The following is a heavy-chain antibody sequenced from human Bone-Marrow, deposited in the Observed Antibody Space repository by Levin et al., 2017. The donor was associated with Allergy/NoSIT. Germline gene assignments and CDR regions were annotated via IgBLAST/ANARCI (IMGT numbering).Heavy chain of an antibody. J-gene: IGHJ6*03. CDR2: IYTSGNT. CDR3: ARVLQYYYYYMDV. V-gene: IGHV4-61*09. D-gene: IGHD5-24*01. CDR1: GVSITSGNYY. Sequence: NPSETLSLTCTVSGVSITSGNYYWSWIRQPAGTGLEWIGHIYTSGNTNYNPSLKSRVTISVDTSKNQFSLKLRSVTAADTAVYYCARVLQYYYYYMDVWGKGTTVTVSS.